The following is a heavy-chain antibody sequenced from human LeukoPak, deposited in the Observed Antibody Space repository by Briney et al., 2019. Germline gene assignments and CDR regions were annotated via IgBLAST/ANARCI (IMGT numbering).Heavy chain of an antibody. CDR2: GDYSGGT. J-gene: IGHJ4*02. Sequence: SETLSLTCTVSGDSFSSVTDYWAWIRQPPGKGLEWIASGDYSGGTYYNPSLESRVAISADVSKNQFSLKLTSVTGADTAVYYCAGERGEEYSSGWYKRNYFDNWGQGIRVTVSS. V-gene: IGHV4-39*07. CDR3: AGERGEEYSSGWYKRNYFDN. CDR1: GDSFSSVTDY. D-gene: IGHD6-19*01.